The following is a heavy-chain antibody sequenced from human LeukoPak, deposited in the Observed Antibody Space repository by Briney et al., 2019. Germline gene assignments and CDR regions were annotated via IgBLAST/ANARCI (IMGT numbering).Heavy chain of an antibody. CDR3: ASDQYYYDSSGYYPPPLGY. Sequence: SETLSLNCTVSGGSISSYYWSWIRQPAGKGLEWIGRIYTSGSTNYNPSLKSRVTMSVDTSKNQFSLKLSSVTAADTAVYYCASDQYYYDSSGYYPPPLGYWGQGTLVTVSS. J-gene: IGHJ4*02. D-gene: IGHD3-22*01. CDR2: IYTSGST. V-gene: IGHV4-4*07. CDR1: GGSISSYY.